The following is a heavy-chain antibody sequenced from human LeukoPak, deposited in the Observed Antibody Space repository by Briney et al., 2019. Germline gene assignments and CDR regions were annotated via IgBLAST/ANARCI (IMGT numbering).Heavy chain of an antibody. Sequence: GESLRISRKGSGHSFTSYWISWVRQMPGKGLEWMGRIDPRDSYTKYSPSFQGHVSISADKSISTAYLQWSSLKASDTATYYCARLESSGYYVYWGQGTLVTVSS. D-gene: IGHD3-22*01. CDR1: GHSFTSYW. J-gene: IGHJ4*02. V-gene: IGHV5-10-1*01. CDR2: IDPRDSYT. CDR3: ARLESSGYYVY.